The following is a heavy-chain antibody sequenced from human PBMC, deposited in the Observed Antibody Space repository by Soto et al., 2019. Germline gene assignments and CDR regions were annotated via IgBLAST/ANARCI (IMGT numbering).Heavy chain of an antibody. V-gene: IGHV1-18*01. CDR2: ISAHNGNT. Sequence: QVHLVQSGAEVKKPGASVKVSCKGSGYGFTTYGITWVRQAPGQGLEWMAWISAHNGNTNYAQKVQGSVTVTRDTATSTAYMELRSRRYDDTAVYYCARGGYGDYWGQGALVTVSS. J-gene: IGHJ4*02. CDR1: GYGFTTYG. CDR3: ARGGYGDY. D-gene: IGHD1-1*01.